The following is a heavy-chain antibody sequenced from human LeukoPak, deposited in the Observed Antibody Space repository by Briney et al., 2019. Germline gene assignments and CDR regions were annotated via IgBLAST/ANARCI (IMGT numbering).Heavy chain of an antibody. Sequence: PSETLSLTCTVSGGSISSYYWSWIRQPPGKGLEWIGYIYYSGSTNYNPSLKSRVTISVDTSKNQFSLKLSSVTAADTAVYYCATSRLGFFDYWGQGTLVTVSS. CDR1: GGSISSYY. D-gene: IGHD7-27*01. J-gene: IGHJ4*01. CDR2: IYYSGST. CDR3: ATSRLGFFDY. V-gene: IGHV4-59*01.